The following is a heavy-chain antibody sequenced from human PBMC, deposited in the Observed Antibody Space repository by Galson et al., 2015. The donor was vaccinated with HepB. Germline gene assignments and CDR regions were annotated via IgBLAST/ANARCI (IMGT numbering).Heavy chain of an antibody. V-gene: IGHV3-23*01. D-gene: IGHD3-22*01. J-gene: IGHJ4*02. Sequence: SLRLSCAASGFTFSSYAMSWVRQAPGKGLEWVSAISDSGGSTYYADSVKGRFTISRDNSKNTLYLQMNSLRAEDTAVYYCAKEGGTYYYDSSGYLDYWGQGTLVTVSS. CDR3: AKEGGTYYYDSSGYLDY. CDR1: GFTFSSYA. CDR2: ISDSGGST.